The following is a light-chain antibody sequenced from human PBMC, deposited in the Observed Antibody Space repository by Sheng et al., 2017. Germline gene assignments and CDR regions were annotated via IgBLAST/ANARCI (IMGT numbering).Light chain of an antibody. V-gene: IGLV3-21*03. J-gene: IGLJ2*01. Sequence: SYVLTQPPSVSVAPGRTASITCDGNNIGSENVHWYQQKPGQAPVLVVYGNTDRPSGIPERISGSKSVNTATLTIRWVAAGDEADYYCHVWDSNSDLPVFGGGTKLTVL. CDR3: HVWDSNSDLPV. CDR1: NIGSEN. CDR2: GNT.